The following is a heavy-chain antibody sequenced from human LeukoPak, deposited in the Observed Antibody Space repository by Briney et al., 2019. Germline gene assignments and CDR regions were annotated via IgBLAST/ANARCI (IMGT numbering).Heavy chain of an antibody. D-gene: IGHD3-10*01. J-gene: IGHJ6*03. CDR2: IYTSGST. V-gene: IGHV4-4*07. CDR1: GGSISSYY. Sequence: PSETLPLTCTVSGGSISSYYWSWIRQPAGKGLEWIGRIYTSGSTNYNPSLKSRVTMSVDTSKNQFSLKLSSVTAADTAVYYCARIFAVRGEKDYYYMDVWGKGTTVTISS. CDR3: ARIFAVRGEKDYYYMDV.